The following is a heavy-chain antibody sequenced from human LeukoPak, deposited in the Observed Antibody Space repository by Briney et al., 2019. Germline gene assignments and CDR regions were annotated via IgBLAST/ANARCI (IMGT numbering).Heavy chain of an antibody. CDR2: INSDGSST. CDR3: VRGKTYSFDY. CDR1: GFSFSSYW. Sequence: PGGSLRLSCAASGFSFSSYWMHWVRQAPGKGLVWVSRINSDGSSTIYADSVKGRFTISRDNAKNTLYLQMNGLRAEDTAVYYCVRGKTYSFDYWGQGTLITVSS. V-gene: IGHV3-74*01. J-gene: IGHJ4*02.